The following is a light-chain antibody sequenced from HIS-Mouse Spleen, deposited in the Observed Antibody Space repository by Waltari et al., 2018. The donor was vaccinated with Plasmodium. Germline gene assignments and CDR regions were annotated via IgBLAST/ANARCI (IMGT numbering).Light chain of an antibody. CDR1: QRVSSN. V-gene: IGKV3-15*01. J-gene: IGKJ3*01. CDR2: GAS. Sequence: DIVLTQSPATLSVSPGQHDTLSCRASQRVSSNLAWYQQKPGQAPRLLIYGASTRATGIPARFSGSGSGTEFTLTISSLQSEDFAVYYCQQYNNWSFTFGPGTKVDIK. CDR3: QQYNNWSFT.